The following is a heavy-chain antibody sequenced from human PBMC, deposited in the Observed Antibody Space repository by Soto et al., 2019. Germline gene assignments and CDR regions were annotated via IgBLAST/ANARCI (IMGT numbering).Heavy chain of an antibody. CDR1: GFTFDDYA. CDR2: ISWNSGSI. V-gene: IGHV3-9*01. D-gene: IGHD4-17*01. CDR3: AKDTSATVTTPADY. Sequence: EVQLVESGGGLVQPGRSLRLSCAASGFTFDDYAMHWVRQAPGKGLEWVSGISWNSGSIGYADSVKGRFTISRDNAKNSLYLQMNSLRAEDTALYYCAKDTSATVTTPADYWGQGTLVTVSS. J-gene: IGHJ4*02.